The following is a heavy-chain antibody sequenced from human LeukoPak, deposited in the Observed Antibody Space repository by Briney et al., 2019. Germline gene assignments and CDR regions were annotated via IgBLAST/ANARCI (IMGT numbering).Heavy chain of an antibody. CDR1: GGTFSGYA. D-gene: IGHD2-2*01. CDR3: ARCPIVVVPAAIGGGFQDWFDP. J-gene: IGHJ5*02. CDR2: IIPIFGTA. V-gene: IGHV1-69*13. Sequence: SVKVSCKASGGTFSGYAISWVRQAPGQGLEWMGGIIPIFGTANYAQKFQGRVTITADESTSTAYMELSSLRSEDTAAYYCARCPIVVVPAAIGGGFQDWFDPWGQGTLVTVSS.